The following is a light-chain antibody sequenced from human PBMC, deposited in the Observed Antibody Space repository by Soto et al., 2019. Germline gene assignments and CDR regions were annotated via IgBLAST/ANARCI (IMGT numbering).Light chain of an antibody. CDR2: ENN. CDR3: GTWDSSLSAGV. J-gene: IGLJ1*01. CDR1: SSNIGNNY. V-gene: IGLV1-51*02. Sequence: QSVWTQPPSVSAAPGQKVTISCSGSSSNIGNNYVSCYQQLPGTAPKLLIYENNKRPSGIPDRFSGSKSGTSATLGITGLQTGDEADYYCGTWDSSLSAGVFGTGTKLTVL.